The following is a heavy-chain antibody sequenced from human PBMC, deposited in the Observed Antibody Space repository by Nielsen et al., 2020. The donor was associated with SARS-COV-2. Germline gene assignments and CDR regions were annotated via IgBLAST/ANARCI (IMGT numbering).Heavy chain of an antibody. D-gene: IGHD4/OR15-4a*01. Sequence: GESLKISCAASGFPFSKYALHWVRQAPGKGLEWLALISYDGSNKYYADSVKGRFTISRDSSKNTLYLQMNSLRAEDTAVYYCAKDRAGATYARFDLWGQGTLVTVSS. CDR3: AKDRAGATYARFDL. CDR2: ISYDGSNK. J-gene: IGHJ4*02. V-gene: IGHV3-30*18. CDR1: GFPFSKYA.